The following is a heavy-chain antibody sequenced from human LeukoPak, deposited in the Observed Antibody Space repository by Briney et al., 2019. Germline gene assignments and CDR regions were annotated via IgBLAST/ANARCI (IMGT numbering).Heavy chain of an antibody. CDR3: ARSGGAPNS. CDR2: INQDGSER. Sequence: GGSLRLSCVASGFTFTTHSMTWVRQAPGKGLEWVANINQDGSERHYVDSVKGRFTISKDNAKNSLYLQMNSLRAEDTALYFCARSGGAPNSWGQGTLVTVSS. CDR1: GFTFTTHS. D-gene: IGHD3-16*01. V-gene: IGHV3-7*05. J-gene: IGHJ4*02.